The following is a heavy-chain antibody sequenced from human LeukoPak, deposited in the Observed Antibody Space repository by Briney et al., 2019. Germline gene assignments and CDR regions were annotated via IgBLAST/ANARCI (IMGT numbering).Heavy chain of an antibody. D-gene: IGHD3-22*01. V-gene: IGHV3-33*05. CDR3: ARALGYYYDTSGYYCLDS. J-gene: IGHJ4*02. Sequence: GGSLRLSCAASGFTFSSYGMYWVRQAPGKGLEWVAFISYDGSNKNYADSVKGRFTISRDNSRTTLDLQMNSLRAEDTAVYYSARALGYYYDTSGYYCLDSWGQGTLVTVSS. CDR1: GFTFSSYG. CDR2: ISYDGSNK.